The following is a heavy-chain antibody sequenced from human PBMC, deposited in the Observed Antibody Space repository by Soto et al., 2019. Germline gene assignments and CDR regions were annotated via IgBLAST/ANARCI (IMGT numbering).Heavy chain of an antibody. J-gene: IGHJ6*02. V-gene: IGHV1-18*01. CDR3: ARRRYYYYYGMDV. CDR2: INASGGNT. Sequence: ASVKVSCKASGYTFTSYGISWVRQAPGQGLEWMGIINASGGNTNYAQKFQGRVTMTRDTSTSTVYMELRSLRSEDTAVYYCARRRYYYYYGMDVWGQGTTVTVSS. CDR1: GYTFTSYG.